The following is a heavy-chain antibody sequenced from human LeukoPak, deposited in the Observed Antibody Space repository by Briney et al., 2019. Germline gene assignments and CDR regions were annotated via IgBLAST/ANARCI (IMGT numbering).Heavy chain of an antibody. D-gene: IGHD3-22*01. CDR3: ARHLSYYDSSGYPSPFDY. V-gene: IGHV4-34*01. Sequence: SETLSLTCAVYGGSFSGYYWSWIRQPPGKGLEWIGEINHSGSTNYNPSLKSRVTISVDTSKNQFSLKLSSVTAADTAVYYCARHLSYYDSSGYPSPFDYWGQGTLVTVSS. CDR2: INHSGST. J-gene: IGHJ4*02. CDR1: GGSFSGYY.